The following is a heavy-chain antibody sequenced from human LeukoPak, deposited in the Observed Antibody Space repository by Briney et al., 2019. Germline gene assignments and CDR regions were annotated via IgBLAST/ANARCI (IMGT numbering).Heavy chain of an antibody. V-gene: IGHV3-30*03. CDR1: GFTFSSYG. J-gene: IGHJ4*02. D-gene: IGHD5-18*01. Sequence: PGRSLRLSCAASGFTFSSYGMHWVRQAPGKGLEWVAVISYDGSNKYYADSVKGRFTISRDNAKNSLYLQMNSLRAEDTAVYYCARDKGLPRIQLPDYWGQGTLVTVSS. CDR2: ISYDGSNK. CDR3: ARDKGLPRIQLPDY.